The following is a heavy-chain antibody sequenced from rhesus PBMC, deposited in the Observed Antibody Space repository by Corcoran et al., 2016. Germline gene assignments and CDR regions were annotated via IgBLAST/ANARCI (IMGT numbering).Heavy chain of an antibody. D-gene: IGHD1-44*01. Sequence: QVQLQESGPGLVKPSETLSPTCAVSGGSISNNYWTWLRQSPGKGLEWIAYLHGGDGTTSYNPSLRSRVTILRDTSKNQFALKLTSLTAADTAVYYCANPYSGNDYWGQGVLVTVSS. J-gene: IGHJ4*01. CDR1: GGSISNNY. CDR2: LHGGDGTT. V-gene: IGHV4-147*01. CDR3: ANPYSGNDY.